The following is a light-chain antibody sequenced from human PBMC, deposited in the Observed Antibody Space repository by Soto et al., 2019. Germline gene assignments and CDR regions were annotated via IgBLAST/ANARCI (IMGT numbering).Light chain of an antibody. V-gene: IGKV3-20*01. Sequence: EIVLTQSPDTLSLSPGERATLSCRTSEPIRNTYVAWYQQQPGQAPRLLIYGASSRAIGIADRFSGSVSGTDFTLTISRLEPEDFALYYWQQYADSPLTFGGGTKVDIK. J-gene: IGKJ4*01. CDR1: EPIRNTY. CDR3: QQYADSPLT. CDR2: GAS.